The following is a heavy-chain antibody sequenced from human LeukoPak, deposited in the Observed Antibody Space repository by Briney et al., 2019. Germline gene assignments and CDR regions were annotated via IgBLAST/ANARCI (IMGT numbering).Heavy chain of an antibody. CDR3: ARERTGADYYYYYMDV. V-gene: IGHV4-59*01. Sequence: PSETLSLTCTVSGGSISSYYWSWIRQPPGKGLEWIGYIYYSGSTNYNPSLKSRVTISVDTSKNQFSLKLSSVTAADTAVYYCARERTGADYYYYYMDVWGKGTTVTVSS. CDR1: GGSISSYY. D-gene: IGHD7-27*01. CDR2: IYYSGST. J-gene: IGHJ6*03.